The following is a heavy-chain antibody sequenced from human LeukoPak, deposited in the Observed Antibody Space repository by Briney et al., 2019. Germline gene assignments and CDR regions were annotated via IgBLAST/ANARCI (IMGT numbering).Heavy chain of an antibody. Sequence: PSETLSLTCAVYGGSFSGYYWSWIRQPPGKGLEWIGEINQSGSTNYNPSLKSRVTISMDTSKNQISLKLSSVTAADTAVYYCANHPIGWLAQGTYEYYFDYWGQGTLVTVSS. V-gene: IGHV4-34*01. CDR3: ANHPIGWLAQGTYEYYFDY. D-gene: IGHD6-19*01. J-gene: IGHJ4*02. CDR1: GGSFSGYY. CDR2: INQSGST.